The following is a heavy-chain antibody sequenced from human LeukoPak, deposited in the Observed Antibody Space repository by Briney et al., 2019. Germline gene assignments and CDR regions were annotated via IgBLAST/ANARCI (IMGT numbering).Heavy chain of an antibody. J-gene: IGHJ6*03. D-gene: IGHD6-19*01. CDR1: GYTFTSYG. CDR2: IIPIFGTA. Sequence: SVKVSCKAFGYTFTSYGISWVRQAPGQGLEWMGGIIPIFGTANYAQKFQGRVTITADKSTSTAYMELSSLRSEDTAVYYCASSVYSSGWLYYYYMDVWGKGTTVTVSS. CDR3: ASSVYSSGWLYYYYMDV. V-gene: IGHV1-69*06.